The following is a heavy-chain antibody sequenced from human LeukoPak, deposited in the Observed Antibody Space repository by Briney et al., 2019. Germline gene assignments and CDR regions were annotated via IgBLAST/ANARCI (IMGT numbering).Heavy chain of an antibody. V-gene: IGHV4-59*01. CDR2: IYYSGST. J-gene: IGHJ5*02. CDR1: GGSISSYY. Sequence: SETLSLTCTVSGGSISSYYWSWIRQPPGKGLEWIGYIYYSGSTNYNPSLKSRVTISVDTSKNQFPLKLSSVTAADTAVYYCARVSGFWSGYPNWFDPWGQGTLVTVSS. D-gene: IGHD3-3*01. CDR3: ARVSGFWSGYPNWFDP.